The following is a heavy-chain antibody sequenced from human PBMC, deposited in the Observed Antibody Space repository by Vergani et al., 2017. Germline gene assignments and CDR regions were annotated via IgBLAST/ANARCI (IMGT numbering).Heavy chain of an antibody. J-gene: IGHJ6*02. V-gene: IGHV3-23*01. CDR2: ISGSGGST. CDR1: GFTFSSYA. Sequence: EVQLLESGGGLVQPGGSLRLSCAASGFTFSSYAMSWVRQAPGKGLEWVSAISGSGGSTYYADSVKGRFTISRDNSKNTLYLQMNSLRAEDTAVYYCAKDMRGCGGGSCYSYYYGMDVWGQGTTVTVSS. CDR3: AKDMRGCGGGSCYSYYYGMDV. D-gene: IGHD2-15*01.